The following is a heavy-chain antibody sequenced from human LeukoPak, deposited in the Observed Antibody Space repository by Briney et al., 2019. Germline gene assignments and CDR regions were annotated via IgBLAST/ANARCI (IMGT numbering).Heavy chain of an antibody. D-gene: IGHD2-2*02. CDR3: ATNIVVVPAAILYFQH. Sequence: SVKVSCKASGGTFSSYAISWVRQAPGQGLEWMGGIIPIFGTANYAQKFQGRVTITADESTSTAYMELSSLRSEDTAVYYCATNIVVVPAAILYFQHWGQGTLVTVSS. CDR2: IIPIFGTA. V-gene: IGHV1-69*13. CDR1: GGTFSSYA. J-gene: IGHJ1*01.